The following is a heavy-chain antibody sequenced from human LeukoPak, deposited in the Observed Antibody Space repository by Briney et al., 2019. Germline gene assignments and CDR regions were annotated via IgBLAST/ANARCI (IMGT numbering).Heavy chain of an antibody. D-gene: IGHD3-16*01. CDR2: INQDGSEQ. Sequence: PSETLSLTCTVSGGSISSYYWSWVRQAPGKGLEWVANINQDGSEQYYVASVKGRFTISRDNAKISLFLQMNSLRAEDTAVYYCASHFGFRHDYWGQGTLVTVSS. CDR1: GGSISSYY. V-gene: IGHV3-7*01. J-gene: IGHJ4*02. CDR3: ASHFGFRHDY.